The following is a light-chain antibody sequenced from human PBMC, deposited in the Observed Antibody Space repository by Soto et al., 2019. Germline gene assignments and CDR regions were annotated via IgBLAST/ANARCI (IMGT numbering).Light chain of an antibody. CDR2: DVS. J-gene: IGLJ2*01. Sequence: QSALTQPRSVSGSPGQSVTISCTGTSNDVGGYNFVSWYQQHPGKVPKLFIYDVSRRPSGVPDRFSGYKSGNTASLTISGLQAEDEADYYCSSYAGSYTLVFGGGTTLTVL. CDR1: SNDVGGYNF. CDR3: SSYAGSYTLV. V-gene: IGLV2-11*01.